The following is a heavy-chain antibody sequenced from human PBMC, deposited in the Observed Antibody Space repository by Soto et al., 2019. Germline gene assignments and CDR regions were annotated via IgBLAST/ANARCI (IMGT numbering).Heavy chain of an antibody. CDR1: GFTFKNHA. V-gene: IGHV3-30-3*01. Sequence: QVQLVESGGGVVQPGRSLRLSCAASGFTFKNHAMHWVRQAPGKGLEWVAVISYDSSHKSYADSVKGRFTISRDNSKNTLYLQMNSLRTEDTAVYYCAREDYGDFYLDYWGQGTLVTVPS. CDR3: AREDYGDFYLDY. CDR2: ISYDSSHK. D-gene: IGHD4-17*01. J-gene: IGHJ4*02.